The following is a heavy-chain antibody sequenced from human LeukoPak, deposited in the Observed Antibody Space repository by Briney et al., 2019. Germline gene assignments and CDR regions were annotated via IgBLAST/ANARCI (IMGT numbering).Heavy chain of an antibody. J-gene: IGHJ4*02. CDR1: GFSFSGYA. CDR2: ISGGGDAA. CDR3: PRKYDSSGYFDY. V-gene: IGHV3-23*01. D-gene: IGHD3-22*01. Sequence: GGSLRLSCIASGFSFSGYAMSWVRQAPGKGLEWVSAISGGGDAAYYADSVKGRFSISRDNSKNALYLQMNSLRAEDTAVYYCPRKYDSSGYFDYWGRGTLVTVSS.